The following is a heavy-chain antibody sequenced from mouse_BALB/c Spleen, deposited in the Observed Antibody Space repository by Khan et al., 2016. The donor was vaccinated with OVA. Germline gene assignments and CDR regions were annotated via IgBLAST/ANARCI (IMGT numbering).Heavy chain of an antibody. Sequence: EVKLLESGPGLVKPSQSLSLTCTVTGYSITSDYAWNWIRQFPGNKLEWMGYINYSGGTSYLPSLKSRISITRDTSRNQFFLQLNSVTTEDSATYYCARWFAYWGQGTPVTVS. J-gene: IGHJ3*01. CDR1: GYSITSDYA. V-gene: IGHV3-2*02. CDR3: ARWFAY. CDR2: INYSGGT.